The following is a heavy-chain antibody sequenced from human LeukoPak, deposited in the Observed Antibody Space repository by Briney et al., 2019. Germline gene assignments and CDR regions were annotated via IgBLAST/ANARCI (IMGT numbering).Heavy chain of an antibody. CDR2: IYSSGRT. V-gene: IGHV4-4*09. CDR3: ARVSDARHPDY. J-gene: IGHJ4*02. Sequence: SETLSLTCTVSGGSISHFYWSWIRQPPGKTLEWIGYIYSSGRTTYSPSLKSRITISPDTSKNQFSLRLTSVTAADTAVYYCARVSDARHPDYWGQGTLVTVSS. CDR1: GGSISHFY.